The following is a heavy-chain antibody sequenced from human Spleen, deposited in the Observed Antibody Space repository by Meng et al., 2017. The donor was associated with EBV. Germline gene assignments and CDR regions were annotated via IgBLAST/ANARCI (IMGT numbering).Heavy chain of an antibody. CDR3: AREGGSSGSHDY. CDR1: GDSVSSNSAA. V-gene: IGHV6-1*01. J-gene: IGHJ4*02. D-gene: IGHD1-26*01. CDR2: TYYRSKWYN. Sequence: QVQLQQSGPGLVKPSQTLSLPCDISGDSVSSNSAAWNWFRQSPSRGLEWLGRTYYRSKWYNDYAVSVKSRMTINPDTSQNQFSLQLNSVTPEDTAVYYCAREGGSSGSHDYWGQGSLVTVSS.